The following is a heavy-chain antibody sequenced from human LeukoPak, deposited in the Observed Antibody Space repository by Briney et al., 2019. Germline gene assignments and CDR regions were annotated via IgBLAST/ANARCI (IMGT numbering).Heavy chain of an antibody. CDR3: VRNGYDSSGHHFWSDY. J-gene: IGHJ4*02. CDR2: IHHSGGT. CDR1: DGSFSDYN. V-gene: IGHV4-34*01. Sequence: SETLSLTCAVYDGSFSDYNWSWIRQSPGKGLQWIGEIHHSGGTNYSPSLESRVTLSVDTSKNQLSLKLSSVTAADTAVYYCVRNGYDSSGHHFWSDYRGRGTLVTVSS. D-gene: IGHD3-22*01.